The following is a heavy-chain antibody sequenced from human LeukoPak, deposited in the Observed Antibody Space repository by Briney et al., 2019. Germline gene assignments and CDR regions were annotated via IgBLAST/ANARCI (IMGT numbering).Heavy chain of an antibody. CDR3: AKSVSGWYAAFGY. V-gene: IGHV3-9*01. Sequence: PGGSLRLSCAASGFTFSTYAMSWVRQAPGKGLEWVSGISWNSGRIGYADSVKGRFTISRDNAKNSLYLQMNSLRAEDTALYYCAKSVSGWYAAFGYWGQGTLVTVSS. CDR1: GFTFSTYA. D-gene: IGHD6-19*01. J-gene: IGHJ4*02. CDR2: ISWNSGRI.